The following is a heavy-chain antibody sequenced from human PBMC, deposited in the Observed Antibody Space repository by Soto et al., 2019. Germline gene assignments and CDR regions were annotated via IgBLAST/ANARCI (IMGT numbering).Heavy chain of an antibody. J-gene: IGHJ6*02. CDR2: ISYDGSNK. V-gene: IGHV3-30-3*01. CDR1: GFTFSSYA. Sequence: QVQLVESGGGVVQPGRSLRLSCAASGFTFSSYAMHWVRQAPGKGLEWVAVISYDGSNKYYADSVKGRFTISRDNSKKTLYLQMNSLRAEDTAVYYCAREEIGSEMSIRYYYGMDVWGQGTTVTVSS. D-gene: IGHD2-2*03. CDR3: AREEIGSEMSIRYYYGMDV.